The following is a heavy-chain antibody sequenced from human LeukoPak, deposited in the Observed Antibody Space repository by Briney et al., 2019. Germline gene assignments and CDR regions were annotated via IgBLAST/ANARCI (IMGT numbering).Heavy chain of an antibody. Sequence: GGSLRLSCAASGFSFTYSTMNWVRLAPGKGLEWVSSITSSSGNIYYSDSVRGRFTVSRDNAKNSLYLQMNSLIAEDSAVYYCVRIPNIAGFPNWFDPWGQGTGVSVSS. CDR2: ITSSSGNI. CDR3: VRIPNIAGFPNWFDP. D-gene: IGHD3-9*01. CDR1: GFSFTYST. J-gene: IGHJ5*02. V-gene: IGHV3-21*01.